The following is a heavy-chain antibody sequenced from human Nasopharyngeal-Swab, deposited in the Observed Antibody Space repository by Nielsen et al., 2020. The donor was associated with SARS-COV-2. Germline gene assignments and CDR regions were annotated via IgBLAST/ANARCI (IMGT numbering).Heavy chain of an antibody. V-gene: IGHV1-24*01. CDR3: ATGPAVVVPAAIDY. D-gene: IGHD2-2*02. J-gene: IGHJ4*02. Sequence: ASVKVSCKASGYTFTSYDINWVRQATGQGLEWMGCFDPEDGETIYAQKFQGRVTMTEDTSTDTAYMELSSLRSEDTAVYYCATGPAVVVPAAIDYWGQGTLVTVSS. CDR2: FDPEDGET. CDR1: GYTFTSYD.